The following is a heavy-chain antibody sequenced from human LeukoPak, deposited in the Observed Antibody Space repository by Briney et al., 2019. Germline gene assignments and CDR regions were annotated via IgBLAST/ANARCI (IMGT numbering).Heavy chain of an antibody. V-gene: IGHV3-23*01. CDR2: ISGSGGST. CDR1: GFTFSSYA. J-gene: IGHJ4*02. D-gene: IGHD3-22*01. Sequence: PGGSPRLSFAASGFTFSSYAMSWVRQAPGKGLEWVSAISGSGGSTYYADSVKGRFTISRDNSKNTLYLQMNSLRAEDTAVYYCAKDLSDSSGYYYLLGDYWGQGTLVTVSS. CDR3: AKDLSDSSGYYYLLGDY.